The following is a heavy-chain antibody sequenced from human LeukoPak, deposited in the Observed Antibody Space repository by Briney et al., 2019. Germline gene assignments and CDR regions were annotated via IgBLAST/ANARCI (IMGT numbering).Heavy chain of an antibody. V-gene: IGHV3-21*01. CDR2: ISSSSSYI. Sequence: GGSLRLSCAASGFTFSSYSMNWVRQAPGKGLEWVSSISSSSSYIYYADSVRGRFTISRDNAKNSLYLQMNSLRVEDTAVYYCARPPGMTAAFDIWGRGTMVTVSS. CDR1: GFTFSSYS. CDR3: ARPPGMTAAFDI. J-gene: IGHJ3*02. D-gene: IGHD1-1*01.